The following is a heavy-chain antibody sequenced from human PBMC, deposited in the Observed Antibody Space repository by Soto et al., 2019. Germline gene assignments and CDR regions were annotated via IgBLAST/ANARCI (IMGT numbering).Heavy chain of an antibody. CDR2: IYYSGST. D-gene: IGHD2-21*02. CDR1: GGSISSGGYY. CDR3: ASSSPVVTAP. J-gene: IGHJ5*02. V-gene: IGHV4-31*03. Sequence: QVQLQESGPGLVKPSQTLSLTCTVSGGSISSGGYYWSWIRQHPGKGLEWIGYIYYSGSTYYNPSLKSRITRSVDTSKDQFSLKLSSVTAADTAVYYCASSSPVVTAPWGQGTLVTVSS.